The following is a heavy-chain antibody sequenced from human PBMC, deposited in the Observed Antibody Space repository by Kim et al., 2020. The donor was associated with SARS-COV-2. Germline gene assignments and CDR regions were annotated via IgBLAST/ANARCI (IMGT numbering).Heavy chain of an antibody. CDR2: INAGNGNT. CDR1: GYTFTSYA. CDR3: ARDFTMVRGAYWGLDYWDVAGEGVDY. J-gene: IGHJ4*02. V-gene: IGHV1-3*01. Sequence: ASVKVSCKASGYTFTSYAMHWVRQAPGQRLEWMGWINAGNGNTKYSQKFQGRVTITRDTSASTAYMELSSLRSEDTAVYYCARDFTMVRGAYWGLDYWDVAGEGVDYWGQGTLVTVSS. D-gene: IGHD3-10*01.